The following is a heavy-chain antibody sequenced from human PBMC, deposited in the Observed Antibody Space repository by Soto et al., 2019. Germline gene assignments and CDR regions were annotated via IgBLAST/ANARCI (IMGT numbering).Heavy chain of an antibody. Sequence: ASVKVSCKASGYTFTGYYMHWVRQAPGQGLEWMGWINPNSGGTNYAQKFQGWVTMTRDTSISTAYMELSRLRSDDTAVYYCARAGGLRYFDALDYWGQGTLVTVSS. CDR2: INPNSGGT. CDR1: GYTFTGYY. J-gene: IGHJ4*02. CDR3: ARAGGLRYFDALDY. V-gene: IGHV1-2*04. D-gene: IGHD3-9*01.